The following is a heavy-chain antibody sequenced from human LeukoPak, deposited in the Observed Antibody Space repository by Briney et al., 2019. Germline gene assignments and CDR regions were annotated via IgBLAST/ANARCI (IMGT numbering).Heavy chain of an antibody. CDR3: ARIFGVGLYYYYGMDV. Sequence: GGSLRLSCAASGFTFSSYSMNWVRQAPGKGLEWVSSISSSSSYIYYADSVKGRFTTSRDNAKNSLYLQMNSLRAEDTAVYYCARIFGVGLYYYYGMDVWGQGTTVTVSS. V-gene: IGHV3-21*01. J-gene: IGHJ6*02. CDR2: ISSSSSYI. D-gene: IGHD3-3*01. CDR1: GFTFSSYS.